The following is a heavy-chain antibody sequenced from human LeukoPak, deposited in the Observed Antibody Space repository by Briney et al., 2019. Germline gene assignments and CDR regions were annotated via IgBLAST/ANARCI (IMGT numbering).Heavy chain of an antibody. CDR1: GGSISSYY. CDR2: IYYSGST. V-gene: IGHV4-59*01. D-gene: IGHD4-23*01. Sequence: PSETLSLTCTVSGGSISSYYWSWIRQPPGKGLEWIGYIYYSGSTNYNPSLKSRVTISVGTSKNQFSLKLSSVTAADTAVYYCARDLARNYGGNSNWFDPWGQGTLVTVSS. CDR3: ARDLARNYGGNSNWFDP. J-gene: IGHJ5*02.